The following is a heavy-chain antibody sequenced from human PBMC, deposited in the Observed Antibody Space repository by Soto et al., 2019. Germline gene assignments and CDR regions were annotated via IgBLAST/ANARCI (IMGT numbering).Heavy chain of an antibody. CDR3: ARVTYTNGGDFEY. D-gene: IGHD6-19*01. Sequence: EVQLVESGGGLVQPGGSLRLSCAASGFTFSNYWMHWVRQAPGKGLVWVSRINGDGSSTSYADSVKGRFTISRDNAKNTLDLQMSSLRAEDTAVYYCARVTYTNGGDFEYWGQGTLVTVSS. J-gene: IGHJ4*02. CDR2: INGDGSST. CDR1: GFTFSNYW. V-gene: IGHV3-74*01.